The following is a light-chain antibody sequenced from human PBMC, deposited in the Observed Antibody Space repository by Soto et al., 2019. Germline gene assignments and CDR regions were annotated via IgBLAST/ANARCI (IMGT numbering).Light chain of an antibody. CDR3: QQYGSAPPT. CDR1: QGVNSFY. J-gene: IGKJ1*01. Sequence: ESVLTQSPGTLSLSPGERVTLSCRASQGVNSFYFAWYQQKPGQAPRLLIYGASSRAAGIPDRFSGSGSGTAFTLTISRREPEVVAVYFCQQYGSAPPTFGQGTKVEIK. CDR2: GAS. V-gene: IGKV3-20*01.